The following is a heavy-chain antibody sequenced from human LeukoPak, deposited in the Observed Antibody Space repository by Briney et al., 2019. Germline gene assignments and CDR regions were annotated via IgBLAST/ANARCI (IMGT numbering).Heavy chain of an antibody. CDR1: GFTFRNYG. V-gene: IGHV3-23*01. CDR3: AKSEHYGDLYDY. D-gene: IGHD4-17*01. Sequence: GGSLRLSCAASGFTFRNYGMSWVRQAPGKGLEWVSAISGNDGRTYYADSVKGRFTISRDNSKNTLYLQMNSLRAEDTAVYYCAKSEHYGDLYDYWGQGTLVTVSS. CDR2: ISGNDGRT. J-gene: IGHJ4*02.